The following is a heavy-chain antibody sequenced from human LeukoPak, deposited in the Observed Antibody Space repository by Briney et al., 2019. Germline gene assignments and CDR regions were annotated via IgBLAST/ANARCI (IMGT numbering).Heavy chain of an antibody. D-gene: IGHD3-10*01. V-gene: IGHV1-69*06. J-gene: IGHJ4*02. Sequence: SVKVSCKASGGTFSSYAISWVRQAPGQGLEWMGGIIPIFGTANYAQKFQGRVTITADKSTSTAYMELSSLRSEDTAVYYCARDFRDIRGRGGYFDYWGQGTLVTVSS. CDR1: GGTFSSYA. CDR2: IIPIFGTA. CDR3: ARDFRDIRGRGGYFDY.